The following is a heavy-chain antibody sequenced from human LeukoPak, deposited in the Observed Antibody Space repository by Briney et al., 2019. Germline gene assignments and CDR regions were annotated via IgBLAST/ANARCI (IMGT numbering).Heavy chain of an antibody. CDR3: ARVYSSSWYNEDVGYYFDY. CDR1: GGSISSYY. D-gene: IGHD6-13*01. Sequence: PSETLSLTCAVSGGSISSYYGSWIRQPPGKGLEWCGYIYYSGSTNSNPSLKSRVTISVDTSKNQFSLKLSSVTAADTAVYYCARVYSSSWYNEDVGYYFDYWGQGSLVTVSS. CDR2: IYYSGST. V-gene: IGHV4-59*01. J-gene: IGHJ4*02.